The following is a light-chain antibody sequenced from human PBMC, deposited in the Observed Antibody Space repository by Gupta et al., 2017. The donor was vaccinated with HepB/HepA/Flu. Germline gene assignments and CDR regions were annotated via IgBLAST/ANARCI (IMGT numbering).Light chain of an antibody. CDR1: SSSFENSY. J-gene: IGLJ1*01. CDR2: DND. V-gene: IGLV1-51*01. Sequence: QSVLTQPPSVSAAPGQKVTISCSGSSSSFENSYVSWYQQLPGTVPKLIIYDNDRRPSGIPDRFSGSKSGMSAILDITGLQTGDEADYYCGTGDRTYVFGGGTKVTVL. CDR3: GTGDRTYV.